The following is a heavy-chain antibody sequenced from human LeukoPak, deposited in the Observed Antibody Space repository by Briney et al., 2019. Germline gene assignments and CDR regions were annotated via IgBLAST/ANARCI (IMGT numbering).Heavy chain of an antibody. Sequence: GGSLRLSCVDSGLSIYWMTWVRQAPGKGLEWVGNIKQDGSQKYYVDSVKGRFTISRDNAKNSLYLQMNSLRAEDTAVYYCARDLTGMDVWGQGTTVTVSS. CDR3: ARDLTGMDV. J-gene: IGHJ6*02. V-gene: IGHV3-7*01. CDR2: IKQDGSQK. D-gene: IGHD3-9*01. CDR1: GLSIYW.